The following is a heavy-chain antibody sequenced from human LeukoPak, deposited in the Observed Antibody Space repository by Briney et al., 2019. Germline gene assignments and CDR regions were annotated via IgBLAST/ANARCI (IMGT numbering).Heavy chain of an antibody. Sequence: SETLSLTCTVSGGSISSYYWSWIRQPPGKGLEWIGYIYYSGSTNYNPSLKSRVTISLDTSGNQFSLKLSSVTAADTAVYYCASGYCGGACQLGGVDMWGQGTMVTASS. CDR2: IYYSGST. CDR3: ASGYCGGACQLGGVDM. V-gene: IGHV4-59*01. CDR1: GGSISSYY. D-gene: IGHD2-21*02. J-gene: IGHJ3*02.